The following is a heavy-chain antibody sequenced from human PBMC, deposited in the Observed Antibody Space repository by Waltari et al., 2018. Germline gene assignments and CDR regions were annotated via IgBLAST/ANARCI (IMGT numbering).Heavy chain of an antibody. CDR3: ARAHGSGSYLYY. D-gene: IGHD3-10*01. J-gene: IGHJ4*02. CDR1: GYTFTGYY. CDR2: INPNRGGT. V-gene: IGHV1-2*06. Sequence: QVQLVQSGAEVKKPGASVKVSCKASGYTFTGYYMHWVRQAPGQGLEWMGRINPNRGGTNYAQKFQGRVTMTRDTSISTAYMELSRLRSDDTAVYYCARAHGSGSYLYYWGQGTLVTVSS.